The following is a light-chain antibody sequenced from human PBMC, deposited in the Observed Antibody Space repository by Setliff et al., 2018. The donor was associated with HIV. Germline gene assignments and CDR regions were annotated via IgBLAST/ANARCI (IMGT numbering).Light chain of an antibody. J-gene: IGLJ1*01. CDR1: SSDVGSYNL. CDR3: CSLAGSSTSV. Sequence: QSALAQPASVAGSPGQSITISCTGTSSDVGSYNLVSWYQQHPGKAPKLIIYEGNKRPSGVSTRFSGSKSGNTASLTISGLQAEDESDYYCCSLAGSSTSVFGNGTKVTVL. CDR2: EGN. V-gene: IGLV2-23*01.